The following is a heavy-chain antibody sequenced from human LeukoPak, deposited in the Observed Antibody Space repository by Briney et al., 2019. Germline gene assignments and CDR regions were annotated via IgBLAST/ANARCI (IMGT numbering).Heavy chain of an antibody. CDR2: IWYDGSNK. D-gene: IGHD5-12*01. V-gene: IGHV3-33*06. Sequence: GGSLRLSCAASGFTFSSYGMHWVRQAPGKGLEWVAVIWYDGSNKYYADSVKGRFTTSRDNSKNTLYLQMNSLRAEDTAVYYCAKDHKHSGYAAGDYWGQGTLVTVSS. CDR1: GFTFSSYG. J-gene: IGHJ4*02. CDR3: AKDHKHSGYAAGDY.